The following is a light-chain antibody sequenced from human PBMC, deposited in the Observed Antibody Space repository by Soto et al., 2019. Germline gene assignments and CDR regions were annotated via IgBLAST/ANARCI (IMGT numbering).Light chain of an antibody. J-gene: IGLJ2*01. V-gene: IGLV2-11*01. Sequence: QSALTQPRSVSGSPGQSVTISCTGTSSDVGGYNYVSWYQQHPGKAPKLMIYDVSKQPSWVPDRFSGSKSGNTASLTISGLQAEDEAEYYCFSYAGGYTLGVFGGGTKLTVL. CDR2: DVS. CDR3: FSYAGGYTLGV. CDR1: SSDVGGYNY.